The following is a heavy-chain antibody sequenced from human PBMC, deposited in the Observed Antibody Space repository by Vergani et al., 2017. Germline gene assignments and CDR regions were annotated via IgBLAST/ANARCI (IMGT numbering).Heavy chain of an antibody. CDR1: GGSISGYY. V-gene: IGHV4-34*01. CDR2: INHSGST. J-gene: IGHJ5*02. Sequence: QVQLQQWGAGLLKPSETLSLTCAVYGGSISGYYWGWIRQPPGKGLEWFGEINHSGSTNYNPSLKSRVTISVDTSKNQFSLKLSSVTAADTAVYYCARGHPFDPWGQGTLVTVSS. CDR3: ARGHPFDP.